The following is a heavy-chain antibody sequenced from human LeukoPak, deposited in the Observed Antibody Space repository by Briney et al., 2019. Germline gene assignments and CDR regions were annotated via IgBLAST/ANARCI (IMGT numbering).Heavy chain of an antibody. CDR3: AREMSTIQDLDY. D-gene: IGHD5-24*01. Sequence: GGSLRLSCAGSGFTFSTYSMNWVRQAPGKGLEWVSSITRSSDYMFHADSVKGRFTISRDNAKNSLYLQVNSLRAEDTAVYYCAREMSTIQDLDYWGQGTLVTVSS. CDR2: ITRSSDYM. J-gene: IGHJ4*02. V-gene: IGHV3-21*01. CDR1: GFTFSTYS.